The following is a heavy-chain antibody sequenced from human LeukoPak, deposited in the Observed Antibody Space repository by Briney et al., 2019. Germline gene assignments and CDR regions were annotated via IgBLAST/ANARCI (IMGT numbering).Heavy chain of an antibody. D-gene: IGHD3-16*01. CDR2: INHSGST. Sequence: SETLSLTCTVSGGSISSGGYYWSWIRQPPGRGLEWIGEINHSGSTNYNPSLKRRVTISVDTSKNQFSLELSSVTAADTAVYYCARGRGGPDYWGPGTLVTVSS. V-gene: IGHV4-39*07. CDR3: ARGRGGPDY. J-gene: IGHJ4*02. CDR1: GGSISSGGYY.